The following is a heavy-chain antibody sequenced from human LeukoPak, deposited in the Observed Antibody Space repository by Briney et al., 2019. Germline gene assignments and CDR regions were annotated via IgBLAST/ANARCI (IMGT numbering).Heavy chain of an antibody. CDR3: ARIEAVTRGYNHAYYFDY. CDR2: IYHTGSA. J-gene: IGHJ4*02. CDR1: GYSISSNYY. V-gene: IGHV4-38-2*02. Sequence: SETLSLTCSVSGYSISSNYYWGWIRQPPGKGLEWIGNIYHTGSAFYKASLKSRVTISVDTSRKQFSLKLRTATAADTAVYYCARIEAVTRGYNHAYYFDYWGQGTLVTVSS. D-gene: IGHD5-18*01.